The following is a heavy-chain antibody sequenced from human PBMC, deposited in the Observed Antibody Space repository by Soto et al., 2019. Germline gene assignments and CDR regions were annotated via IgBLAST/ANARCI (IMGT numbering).Heavy chain of an antibody. CDR1: GFTFSSYG. Sequence: QVQLVESGGGVVQPGRSLRLSCAASGFTFSSYGMHWVRQAPGKGLEWVAVISYDGSNKYYADSVKGRFTISRDNSKNTLYLQMNSLRAGDTAVYYCAKVGSGGDDYGDYEGYYGMDVWGQGNTVTVSS. CDR3: AKVGSGGDDYGDYEGYYGMDV. J-gene: IGHJ6*02. V-gene: IGHV3-30*18. D-gene: IGHD4-17*01. CDR2: ISYDGSNK.